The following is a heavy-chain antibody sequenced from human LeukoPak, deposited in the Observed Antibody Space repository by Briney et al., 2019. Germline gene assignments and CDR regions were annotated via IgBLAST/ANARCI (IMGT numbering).Heavy chain of an antibody. CDR2: ISAYNGNT. V-gene: IGHV1-18*01. CDR3: ARTALTMVRGVSDY. CDR1: GYTFTSYG. J-gene: IGHJ4*02. Sequence: ASVKVSCKASGYTFTSYGISWLRQAPGQGLEWMGWISAYNGNTNYAQKLQGRVTMTTDTSTSTAYMELRSLRSDDTAVYYCARTALTMVRGVSDYWGQGTLVTVSS. D-gene: IGHD3-10*01.